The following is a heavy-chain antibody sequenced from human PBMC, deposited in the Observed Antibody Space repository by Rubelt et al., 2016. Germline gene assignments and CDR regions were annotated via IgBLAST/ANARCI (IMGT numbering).Heavy chain of an antibody. J-gene: IGHJ4*02. CDR1: GYSFKRYA. V-gene: IGHV1-18*01. Sequence: QVQLVQSGAEVKEPGASIKVSCKTSGYSFKRYAISWVRQAPGQGLEWMGWISTYNGDTRYAQNFQGRVTMTTDTSTSTAYRELRSLRSDDTAVYYCARRQQLGPFDYWGQGTLVTVSS. D-gene: IGHD6-13*01. CDR3: ARRQQLGPFDY. CDR2: ISTYNGDT.